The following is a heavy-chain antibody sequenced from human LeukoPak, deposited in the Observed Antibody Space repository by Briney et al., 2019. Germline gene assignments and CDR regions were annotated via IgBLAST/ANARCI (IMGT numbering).Heavy chain of an antibody. CDR3: ARARVPYYYDSSGYFDY. CDR1: GGSISSSNYY. D-gene: IGHD3-22*01. CDR2: IYTSGST. Sequence: SETLSPTCTVSGGSISSSNYYWSWIRQPAGKGLEWIGRIYTSGSTNYNPSLKSRVTISADTSKNQFSLKLSSVTAADTAVYYCARARVPYYYDSSGYFDYWGRGTLVTVSS. J-gene: IGHJ4*02. V-gene: IGHV4-61*02.